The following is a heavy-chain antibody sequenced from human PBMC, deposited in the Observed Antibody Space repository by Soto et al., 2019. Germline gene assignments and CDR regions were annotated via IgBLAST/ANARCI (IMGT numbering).Heavy chain of an antibody. CDR2: ISSSNRTI. J-gene: IGHJ6*02. Sequence: GGSLRLSCAASGFTFRSYSMNWVRQAPGKGLEWVSYISSSNRTINYADSVKGRFIISRDNAKNSLYLQVHSLRDEDTAVYYCAREGWPLLQTGMDVWGQGTTVTVSS. CDR3: AREGWPLLQTGMDV. D-gene: IGHD2-15*01. CDR1: GFTFRSYS. V-gene: IGHV3-48*02.